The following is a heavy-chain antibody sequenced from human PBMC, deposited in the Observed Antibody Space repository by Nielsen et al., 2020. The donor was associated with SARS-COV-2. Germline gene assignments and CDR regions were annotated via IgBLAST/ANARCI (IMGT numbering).Heavy chain of an antibody. CDR2: IYPRDSDT. CDR3: ARNTYGGSTDY. D-gene: IGHD4-23*01. CDR1: GYTFTSYW. J-gene: IGHJ4*02. Sequence: GESLKIPCQGSGYTFTSYWIGWVRQMPGKGLEWMGVIYPRDSDTRYNPSFQGQVTISADKSISTVYLQWSGLKASDSAMYYCARNTYGGSTDYWGQGTLVTVSS. V-gene: IGHV5-51*01.